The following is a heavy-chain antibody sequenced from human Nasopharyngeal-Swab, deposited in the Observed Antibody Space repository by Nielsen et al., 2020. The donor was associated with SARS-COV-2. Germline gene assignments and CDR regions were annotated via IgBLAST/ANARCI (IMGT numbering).Heavy chain of an antibody. CDR3: ARGCDTDCFRVDS. Sequence: GESLKISCVAFGFSLNRYAMIWVRQAPGKGLEWVSGISASGRATYYADSVEGRLTIPRDNSRNTLSLQMNNLRAEDTATYYCARGCDTDCFRVDSWGQGTLVTVSS. V-gene: IGHV3-23*01. J-gene: IGHJ4*02. CDR1: GFSLNRYA. CDR2: ISASGRAT. D-gene: IGHD2-21*02.